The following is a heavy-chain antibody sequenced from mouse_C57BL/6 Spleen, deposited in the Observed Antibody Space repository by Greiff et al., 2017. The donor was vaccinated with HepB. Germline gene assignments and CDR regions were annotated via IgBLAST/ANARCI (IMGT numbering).Heavy chain of an antibody. CDR1: GFSLTSYA. V-gene: IGHV2-9-1*01. CDR3: ARYYGSSYWYFDV. D-gene: IGHD1-1*01. J-gene: IGHJ1*03. Sequence: VQGVESGPGLVAPSQSLSITCTVSGFSLTSYAISWVRQPPGKGLEWLGVIWTGGGTNYNSALKSRLSISEDNSKSQVFLKMNSLQTDDTARYYCARYYGSSYWYFDVWGTGTTVTVSS. CDR2: IWTGGGT.